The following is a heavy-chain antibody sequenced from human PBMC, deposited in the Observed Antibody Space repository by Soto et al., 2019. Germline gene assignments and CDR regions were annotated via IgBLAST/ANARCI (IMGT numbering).Heavy chain of an antibody. CDR3: ARDLRGYSRYDYLDY. Sequence: PSETLSLTCTVSGGSISSGGYYWSWIRQHPGKGLEWVGYSYYTGSSYYNPSLKSRVTISVAASKNQLSLRLASVTAADTAVYYCARDLRGYSRYDYLDYWGQGIPVTVSS. CDR2: SYYTGSS. V-gene: IGHV4-31*03. D-gene: IGHD5-12*01. CDR1: GGSISSGGYY. J-gene: IGHJ4*02.